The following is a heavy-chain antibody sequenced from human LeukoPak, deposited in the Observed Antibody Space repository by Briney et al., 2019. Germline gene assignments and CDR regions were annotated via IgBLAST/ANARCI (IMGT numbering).Heavy chain of an antibody. V-gene: IGHV4-34*01. CDR1: GGSFSGYY. CDR2: INYSGST. D-gene: IGHD3-3*01. CDR3: ARGGVELRFLEWLLGYFDY. Sequence: MTSETLSLTCAVYGGSFSGYYWSWIRQPPGKGLEWIGEINYSGSTNYNPSLKSRVTISVDTSKNQFSLKLSSVTAADTAVYYCARGGVELRFLEWLLGYFDYWGQGTLVTVSS. J-gene: IGHJ4*02.